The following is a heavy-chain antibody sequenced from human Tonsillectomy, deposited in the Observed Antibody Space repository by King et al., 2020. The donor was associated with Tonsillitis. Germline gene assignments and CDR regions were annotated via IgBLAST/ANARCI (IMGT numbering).Heavy chain of an antibody. V-gene: IGHV3-30*18. D-gene: IGHD3-10*01. CDR3: AKFYVSGNYCSDGLDV. CDR2: ISYDGINK. J-gene: IGHJ6*02. Sequence: VQLVESGGGVVQPGRSLRLSCAASGFTFSSYGMQWVRQAPGKGLEWVAVISYDGINKYYADSVKGRFTISRDISKNTLYLQMNSLRAEDTAVYYCAKFYVSGNYCSDGLDVWGQGTTVTVSS. CDR1: GFTFSSYG.